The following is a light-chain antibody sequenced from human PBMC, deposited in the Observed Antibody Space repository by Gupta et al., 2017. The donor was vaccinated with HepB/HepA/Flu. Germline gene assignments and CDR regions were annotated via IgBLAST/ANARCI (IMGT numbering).Light chain of an antibody. J-gene: IGLJ2*01. CDR2: GKN. Sequence: SSELTQDPPVSVALGQPVRITCQGDCLRSYYASWHQQKPGQAPVLVIYGKNNRPSGIPDRFSGSSSENTASLTITGAQAEDEADYYCSSRDSSGNLVFFGGGTKLTVL. CDR3: SSRDSSGNLVF. V-gene: IGLV3-19*01. CDR1: CLRSYY.